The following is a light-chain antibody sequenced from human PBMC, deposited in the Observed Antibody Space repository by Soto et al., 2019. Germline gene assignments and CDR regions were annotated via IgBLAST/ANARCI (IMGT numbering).Light chain of an antibody. Sequence: QSVLTQPASVSGSPGQSITISCTGTSSDVGGYNYVSWYQQHPGKAPKLMIYDVSNRPSGVSNRFSGSKSGNTASLTISGLQAEDEADYYCSSYTSSSTPGGVFGTGTKIT. J-gene: IGLJ1*01. CDR1: SSDVGGYNY. CDR3: SSYTSSSTPGGV. V-gene: IGLV2-14*01. CDR2: DVS.